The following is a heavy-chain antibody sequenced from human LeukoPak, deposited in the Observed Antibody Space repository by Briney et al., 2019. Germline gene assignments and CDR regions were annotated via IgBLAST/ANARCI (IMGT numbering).Heavy chain of an antibody. J-gene: IGHJ6*02. CDR1: GASISSYY. D-gene: IGHD2-2*01. CDR3: ARAGDIVVVPAANNYYYYYGMDV. V-gene: IGHV4-4*07. CDR2: LYISGST. Sequence: SETLSLTCTVSGASISSYYYNWIRQTAGRGLEWIGRLYISGSTDYNPSLKSRVTISVDASNNQFSLNLNSVTAADTAVYYCARAGDIVVVPAANNYYYYYGMDVWGQGTTVTVSS.